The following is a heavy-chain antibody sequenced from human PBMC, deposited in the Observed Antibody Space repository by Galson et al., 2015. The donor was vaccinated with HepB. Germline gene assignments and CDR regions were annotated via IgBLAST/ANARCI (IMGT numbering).Heavy chain of an antibody. V-gene: IGHV4-39*01. Sequence: SETLSLTCTVSGGSISSNSYYWGWIRQPPGKGLEWIGSIYYSRSTYYNPSLKSRVTISVDTSKNQFSLKVNSVTAADTAVYYCARQPVAGSGLEFDYWGQGTLVTVSS. CDR3: ARQPVAGSGLEFDY. J-gene: IGHJ4*02. CDR1: GGSISSNSYY. CDR2: IYYSRST. D-gene: IGHD6-19*01.